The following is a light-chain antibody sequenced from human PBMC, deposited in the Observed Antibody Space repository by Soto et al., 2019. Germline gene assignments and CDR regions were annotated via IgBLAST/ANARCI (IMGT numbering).Light chain of an antibody. CDR1: SSDVGGYNY. CDR2: DVS. Sequence: QSVLTQPASVSGSPGQSITISCTGTSSDVGGYNYVSWYQQHPGKAPKLMIYDVSYRPSGVSNRFSGSKSGNTASLTISGLQAEDEADYYYSSYTSSSARLVVFGGGTKLTVL. J-gene: IGLJ2*01. CDR3: SSYTSSSARLVV. V-gene: IGLV2-14*01.